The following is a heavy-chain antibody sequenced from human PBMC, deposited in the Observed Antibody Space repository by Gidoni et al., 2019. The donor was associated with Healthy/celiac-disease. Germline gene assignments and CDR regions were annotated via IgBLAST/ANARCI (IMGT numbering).Heavy chain of an antibody. Sequence: EVQLVESGGGLVQPGGSLRLSCSASGFTFGTYWMHCVRQAPGKGLVWVSRINSDGSSTSYADSVKGRFTISRDNAKNTLDLQMNSMRAEDTAVYYCARDDYVWGSYRPRSMDVWGQGTTVTVSS. CDR3: ARDDYVWGSYRPRSMDV. V-gene: IGHV3-74*01. CDR1: GFTFGTYW. D-gene: IGHD3-16*02. CDR2: INSDGSST. J-gene: IGHJ6*02.